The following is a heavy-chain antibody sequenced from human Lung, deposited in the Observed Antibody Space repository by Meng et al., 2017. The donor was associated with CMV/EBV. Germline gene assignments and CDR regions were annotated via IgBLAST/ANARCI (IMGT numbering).Heavy chain of an antibody. CDR3: ARGLRYYDFWSGSDIYGMDV. J-gene: IGHJ6*02. V-gene: IGHV3-48*04. D-gene: IGHD3-3*01. CDR1: GFTFSSYS. Sequence: GEXXKISCAASGFTFSSYSMNWVRQAPGKGLEWVSYISSSSSTIYYADSVKGRFTISRDNAKNSLYLQMNSLRAEDTAVYYCARGLRYYDFWSGSDIYGMDVWGQGNXV. CDR2: ISSSSSTI.